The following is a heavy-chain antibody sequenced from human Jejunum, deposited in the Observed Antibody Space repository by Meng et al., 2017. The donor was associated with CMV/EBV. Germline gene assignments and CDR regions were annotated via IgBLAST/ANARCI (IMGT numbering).Heavy chain of an antibody. Sequence: LTCAVSGDSSYSAGYYWSWIRQPPGKGLEWIGHIYYSGSTHYNPSLTSRLNISVDTSKNQFSLKLTSVTAADTAVYYCARYFGGYFDYWGQGTLVTVSS. CDR3: ARYFGGYFDY. J-gene: IGHJ4*02. CDR1: GDSSYSAGYY. D-gene: IGHD3-10*01. V-gene: IGHV4-30-4*01. CDR2: IYYSGST.